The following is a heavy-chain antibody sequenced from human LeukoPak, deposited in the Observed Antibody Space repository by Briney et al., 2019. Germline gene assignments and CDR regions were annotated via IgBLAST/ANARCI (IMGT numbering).Heavy chain of an antibody. J-gene: IGHJ5*02. D-gene: IGHD6-13*01. CDR1: GFTFSSYA. CDR2: IRGSGGST. CDR3: AKAGDSSGWYWSWFDP. V-gene: IGHV3-23*01. Sequence: GGSLRLSCAASGFTFSSYAMSWVRQAPGKGLEWVSAIRGSGGSTYYADSVKGRFTISRDNSKNALYLQMNSLRVEDTAVYYCAKAGDSSGWYWSWFDPWGQGTLVTVSS.